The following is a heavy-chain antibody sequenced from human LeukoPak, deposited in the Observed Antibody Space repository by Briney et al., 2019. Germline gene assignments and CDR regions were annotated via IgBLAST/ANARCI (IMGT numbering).Heavy chain of an antibody. D-gene: IGHD1-26*01. CDR2: LYSGGST. CDR3: ARASGIYLYFDD. Sequence: GSLRLSCAASGLTFSSYAMSWVRQAPGKGLEWVSVLYSGGSTYYADSVRDRFIISRDNSRNTLYLQMNSLRADDTAVYYCARASGIYLYFDDWGQGTLVTVSS. CDR1: GLTFSSYA. J-gene: IGHJ4*02. V-gene: IGHV3-66*01.